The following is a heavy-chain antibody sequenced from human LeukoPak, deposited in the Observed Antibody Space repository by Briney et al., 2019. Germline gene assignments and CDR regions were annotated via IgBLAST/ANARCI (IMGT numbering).Heavy chain of an antibody. D-gene: IGHD3-22*01. J-gene: IGHJ4*02. CDR1: GFTFSGSA. Sequence: GGSLSLSCAASGFTFSGSAMLRVRQASGKGLEWVGRIRRKANSYATAYAASVKGRFTNSRDDSKNTAYLQMNSLKTEDTAVYYCTRLQPDYYDSSGHYPLGYWGQGTLVTVSS. V-gene: IGHV3-73*01. CDR2: IRRKANSYAT. CDR3: TRLQPDYYDSSGHYPLGY.